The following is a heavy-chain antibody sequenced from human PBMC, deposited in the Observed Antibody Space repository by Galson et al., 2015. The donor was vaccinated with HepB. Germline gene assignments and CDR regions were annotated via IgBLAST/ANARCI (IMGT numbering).Heavy chain of an antibody. Sequence: SLRLSCAASGFTFSNAWMNWVRQAPGKGLEWVGRTKSKTDGGTTDYAAPVKGRYTISRDDSKNTLYLQMNSLETEDTAVYYCTTEYYDILTGYYYFPSDYYYMDVWGKGTTVTVSS. CDR3: TTEYYDILTGYYYFPSDYYYMDV. CDR1: GFTFSNAW. D-gene: IGHD3-9*01. V-gene: IGHV3-15*07. J-gene: IGHJ6*03. CDR2: TKSKTDGGTT.